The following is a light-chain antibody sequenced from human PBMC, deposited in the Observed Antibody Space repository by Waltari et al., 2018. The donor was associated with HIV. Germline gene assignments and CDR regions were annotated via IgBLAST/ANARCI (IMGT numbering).Light chain of an antibody. CDR2: RNY. V-gene: IGLV1-47*01. CDR1: TSNVETQW. CDR3: GVWDSTLKQWL. Sequence: QSVLTQPPSASGTPGQTVTISCSGSTSNVETQWVYWYQQLPGTAPKLLSYRNYHRPAGVPDRFSSPKSGASASLIISGLRSEDEADYSCGVWDSTLKQWLFGGGTKLTVL. J-gene: IGLJ3*02.